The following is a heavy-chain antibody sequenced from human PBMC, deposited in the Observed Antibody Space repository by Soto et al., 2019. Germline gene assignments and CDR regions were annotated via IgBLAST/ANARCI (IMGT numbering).Heavy chain of an antibody. CDR2: IWYDGSNK. CDR3: AVPGIAAAGTGH. Sequence: GSLRLSCAASGFTFSSYGMHWVRQAPGKGLEWVAVIWYDGSNKYYADSVKGRFTISRDNSKNTLYLQMNSLRAEDTAVYYCAVPGIAAAGTGHWGQGTLVTVSS. J-gene: IGHJ4*02. D-gene: IGHD6-13*01. CDR1: GFTFSSYG. V-gene: IGHV3-33*01.